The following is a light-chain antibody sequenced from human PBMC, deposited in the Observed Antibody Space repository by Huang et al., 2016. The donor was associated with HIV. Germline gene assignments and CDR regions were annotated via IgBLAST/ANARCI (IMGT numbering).Light chain of an antibody. V-gene: IGKV1-6*01. CDR2: APS. J-gene: IGKJ1*01. CDR3: LQRYTYPWT. Sequence: AIQMTQSPASLSASVGDRVTITCRVSQGIRTDLDWYQQRLGKAPNLQVSAPSQLQSGVPTGFSGSGSGTHLTLTISSLQPEDFAKYYCLQRYTYPWTFGQGTRVEI. CDR1: QGIRTD.